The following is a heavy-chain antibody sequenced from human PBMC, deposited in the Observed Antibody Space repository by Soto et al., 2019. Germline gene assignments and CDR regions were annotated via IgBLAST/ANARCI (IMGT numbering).Heavy chain of an antibody. CDR3: ARDLAYCGGDCPPSAY. J-gene: IGHJ4*02. D-gene: IGHD2-21*02. V-gene: IGHV1-69*13. Sequence: RASVKVSCRASGGTFSSYAISWVRQAPGQGLEWMGGIIPIFGTANYAQKFQGRVTITADESTSTAYMELSSLRSEDTAVYYCARDLAYCGGDCPPSAYWGQGTLVTVSS. CDR1: GGTFSSYA. CDR2: IIPIFGTA.